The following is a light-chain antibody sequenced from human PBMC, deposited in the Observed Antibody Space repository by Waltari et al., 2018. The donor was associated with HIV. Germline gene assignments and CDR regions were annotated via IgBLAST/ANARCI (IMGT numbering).Light chain of an antibody. J-gene: IGLJ3*02. Sequence: QSALTQPPYASASPGQSVTLSCTATSSDVGGFAYVSWYQQHPAKAPKLLIYAVNRRPSGVPDRFSGSKSGNTASLTVSGLQTEDEADYYCSSYADTNNVLFGGGTKLTVL. CDR2: AVN. CDR1: SSDVGGFAY. CDR3: SSYADTNNVL. V-gene: IGLV2-8*01.